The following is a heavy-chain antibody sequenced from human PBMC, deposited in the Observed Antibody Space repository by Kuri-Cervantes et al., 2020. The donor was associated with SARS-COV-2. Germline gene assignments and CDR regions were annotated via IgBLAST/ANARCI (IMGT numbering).Heavy chain of an antibody. V-gene: IGHV3-49*04. D-gene: IGHD3-3*01. Sequence: GGSLRLSCAASGFTVSSNYMSWVRQAPGKGLEWVGFIRSKAYGGTTEYAASVKGRFTISRDDSKSIAYLQMNSLKTEDTAVYYCTRDDFWSGCSNYWGQGTLVTVSS. CDR3: TRDDFWSGCSNY. CDR1: GFTVSSNY. J-gene: IGHJ4*02. CDR2: IRSKAYGGTT.